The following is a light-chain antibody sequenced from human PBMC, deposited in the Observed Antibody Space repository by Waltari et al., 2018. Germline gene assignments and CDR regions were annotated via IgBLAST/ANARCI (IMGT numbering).Light chain of an antibody. J-gene: IGLJ3*02. CDR3: AAWDDSLSGRV. Sequence: QSVFTQPPTASGPPGQRVTTPCPGSGPNIGTNYLFLYQQLPGTAPKLLIYRNNQRPSGVPDRFSGSKSGTSASLAISGLRSEDEADYYCAAWDDSLSGRVFGGGTKVTVL. CDR1: GPNIGTNY. CDR2: RNN. V-gene: IGLV1-47*01.